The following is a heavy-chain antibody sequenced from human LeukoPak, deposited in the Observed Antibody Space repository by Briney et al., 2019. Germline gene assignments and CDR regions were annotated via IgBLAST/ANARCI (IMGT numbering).Heavy chain of an antibody. D-gene: IGHD2-2*01. CDR2: IYHSGST. CDR1: GYSISSGYY. CDR3: ATVVPAAKGDWYFDL. Sequence: PSETLSLTCAVSGYSISSGYYWGWIRQPPGKRLEWIGSIYHSGSTYYNPSLKSRFTISVDTSKNQFSLKLSSVTAADTAVYYCATVVPAAKGDWYFDLWGRGTLVTVSS. J-gene: IGHJ2*01. V-gene: IGHV4-38-2*01.